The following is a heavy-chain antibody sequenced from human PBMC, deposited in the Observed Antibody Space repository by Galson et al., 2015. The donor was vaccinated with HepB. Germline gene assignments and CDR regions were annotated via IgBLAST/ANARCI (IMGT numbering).Heavy chain of an antibody. CDR2: ISYDGSNK. D-gene: IGHD1-14*01. CDR3: ARAREAITYPYYYYGMDV. J-gene: IGHJ6*02. V-gene: IGHV3-30-3*01. CDR1: GFTFSSYA. Sequence: SLRLSCAASGFTFSSYAMHWVRQAPGKGLEWVAVISYDGSNKYYADSVKGRFTISRDNSKNTLYLQMNSLRAEDTAVYYCARAREAITYPYYYYGMDVWGQGTTVTVSS.